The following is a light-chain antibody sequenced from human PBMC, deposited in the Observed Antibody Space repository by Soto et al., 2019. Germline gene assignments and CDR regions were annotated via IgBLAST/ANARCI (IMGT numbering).Light chain of an antibody. J-gene: IGLJ2*01. Sequence: QSVLTQPPSASGSPGQSVTISCTGTSSDVGGYNYVSWYQQHPGKAPKLMIYEVSKRPSGVPDRFSGSKSGNTASLTVSGLQAEDEADYYCSSYAGSNNPPVVFGGGTKFTVL. V-gene: IGLV2-8*01. CDR3: SSYAGSNNPPVV. CDR1: SSDVGGYNY. CDR2: EVS.